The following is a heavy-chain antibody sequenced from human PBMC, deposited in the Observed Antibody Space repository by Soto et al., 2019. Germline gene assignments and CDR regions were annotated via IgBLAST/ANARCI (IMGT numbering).Heavy chain of an antibody. V-gene: IGHV3-64*01. J-gene: IGHJ6*02. CDR2: ISSNGGST. CDR1: GFTFSSYA. CDR3: ARDRGGYCSGGSCYTYYYGMDV. D-gene: IGHD2-15*01. Sequence: GGSLRLSCAASGFTFSSYAMHWVRQAPGKGLEYVSAISSNGGSTYYANSVKGRFTISRDNSKNKLYLQMGSLRAEDMSVYYCARDRGGYCSGGSCYTYYYGMDVWGQGTTVTVSS.